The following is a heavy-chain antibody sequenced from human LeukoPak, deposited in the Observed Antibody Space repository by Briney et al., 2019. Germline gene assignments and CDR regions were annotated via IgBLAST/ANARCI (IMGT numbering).Heavy chain of an antibody. CDR2: LNPGNSDT. J-gene: IGHJ4*02. CDR1: GYSFTNYW. CDR3: ARRGDLGGDWLW. Sequence: GESLKISCKGSGYSFTNYWTGWVRQMPGKGLEWMGILNPGNSDTRYSPSFQGQVTISVDKSISTAYLQWSSLRASDTAMYFCARRGDLGGDWLWWGQGTLVTVSS. D-gene: IGHD3-16*01. V-gene: IGHV5-51*01.